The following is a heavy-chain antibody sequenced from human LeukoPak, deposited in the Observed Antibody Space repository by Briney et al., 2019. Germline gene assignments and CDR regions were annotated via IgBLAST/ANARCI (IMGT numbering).Heavy chain of an antibody. J-gene: IGHJ4*02. Sequence: ASVKVSCSSSGYILTNYGIYWVRQAPGQGLEWMGWINTYNGETDYAQNFQGRVTMTTDTSTSTAYMDLRSLTSDDTAVYYCARARLGVSGYKDYLDYWGQGTLVTVSS. CDR1: GYILTNYG. V-gene: IGHV1-18*01. CDR2: INTYNGET. D-gene: IGHD5-12*01. CDR3: ARARLGVSGYKDYLDY.